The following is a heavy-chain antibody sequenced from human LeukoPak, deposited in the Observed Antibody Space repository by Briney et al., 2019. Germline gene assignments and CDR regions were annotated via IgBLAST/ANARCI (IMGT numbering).Heavy chain of an antibody. D-gene: IGHD3-22*01. V-gene: IGHV5-51*01. CDR2: IHPGDSDT. CDR3: ARRVYYDSSGHYYLNYFDY. Sequence: GESLKISCKGSGYSFTSYWIGWVRQMPGKGLEWMGIIHPGDSDTRYSPSFQGQVTISADKSISTAYLQWSSLKASDTAMHYCARRVYYDSSGHYYLNYFDYWGQGTLVTVSS. J-gene: IGHJ4*02. CDR1: GYSFTSYW.